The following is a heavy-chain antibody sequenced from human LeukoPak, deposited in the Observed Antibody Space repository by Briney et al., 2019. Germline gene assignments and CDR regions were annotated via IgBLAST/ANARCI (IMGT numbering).Heavy chain of an antibody. J-gene: IGHJ4*02. CDR2: INSDGSST. CDR1: GFTFSSYW. V-gene: IGHV3-74*01. Sequence: GGSLRLSCAASGFTFSSYWMHWVRQAPGKGLVWVSRINSDGSSTSYADSVKGRFTISRDNAKNTLYLQMNSLRADDTAVYYCARDCWDYGSGSYCGIDYWGQGTLVTVSS. CDR3: ARDCWDYGSGSYCGIDY. D-gene: IGHD3-10*01.